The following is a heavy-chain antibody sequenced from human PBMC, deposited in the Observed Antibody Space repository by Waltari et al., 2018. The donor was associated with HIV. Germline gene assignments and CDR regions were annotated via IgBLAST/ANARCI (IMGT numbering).Heavy chain of an antibody. V-gene: IGHV4-39*01. CDR2: VYFSGST. D-gene: IGHD2-2*01. CDR3: ASLSSLIIPAAIPYYYYGLDV. CDR1: GGSTSSSDYY. Sequence: HLQLQESGPGLVKPSETLSLTCTVSGGSTSSSDYYWGWVRQPPGKGLEWIGNVYFSGSTYYRPSLKSRVTISVDTSKNQFSLKLRSVTAADTAVYYCASLSSLIIPAAIPYYYYGLDVWGQGTTVTVSS. J-gene: IGHJ6*02.